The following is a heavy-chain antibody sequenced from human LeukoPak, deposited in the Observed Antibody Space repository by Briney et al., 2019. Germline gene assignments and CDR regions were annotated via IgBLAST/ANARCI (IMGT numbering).Heavy chain of an antibody. D-gene: IGHD1-1*01. CDR2: IRNDGSST. CDR3: ARDPQRDSFDI. V-gene: IGHV3-74*01. Sequence: PGGSLRLSCAASGFNFSSYWMHWVRQTPGKGLVWVSHIRNDGSSTRYADSVKGRFTISRDNAKNTLYLQMNSLRVEDTAVYSCARDPQRDSFDIWGQGTMVTVSS. J-gene: IGHJ3*02. CDR1: GFNFSSYW.